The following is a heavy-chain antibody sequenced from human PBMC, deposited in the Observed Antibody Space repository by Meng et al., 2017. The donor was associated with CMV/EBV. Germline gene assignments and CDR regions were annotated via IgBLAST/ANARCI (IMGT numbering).Heavy chain of an antibody. V-gene: IGHV4-38-2*02. Sequence: LSLTCTVSGYSISSGYYWGWIRQPPGKGLEWIGSTRHGGNTYYKASLKSRVTISADTSNNEFSLRLSSVTAADTAVYYCARVRAPEDFYGSGSYYKGGMDVWGQGTTVTVSS. CDR3: ARVRAPEDFYGSGSYYKGGMDV. CDR2: TRHGGNT. D-gene: IGHD3-10*01. J-gene: IGHJ6*02. CDR1: GYSISSGYY.